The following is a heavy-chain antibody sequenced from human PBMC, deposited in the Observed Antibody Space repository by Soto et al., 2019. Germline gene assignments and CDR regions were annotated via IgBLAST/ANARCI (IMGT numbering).Heavy chain of an antibody. D-gene: IGHD3-10*01. CDR2: INPSGGST. V-gene: IGHV1-46*01. J-gene: IGHJ6*02. Sequence: GQGIEWMGIINPSGGSTSYAQKFQGRVTMTRDTSTSTVYMELSSLRSEDTAVYYCARYVMVAATGEMYACGQG. CDR3: ARYVMVAATGEMYA.